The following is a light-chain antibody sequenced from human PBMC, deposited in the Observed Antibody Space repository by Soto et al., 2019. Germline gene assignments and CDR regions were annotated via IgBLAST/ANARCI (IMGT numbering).Light chain of an antibody. V-gene: IGKV3-11*01. CDR3: QQRSNWPPWT. Sequence: EIVLTQSPATLSLSPGERATRSGRASQSVSSYLAWYPQKPGQAPRLLIYDASNRATGIPARFSGSGSGTDFTLTISSLEPEDFAVYYCQQRSNWPPWTFGQGTKVDIK. J-gene: IGKJ1*01. CDR1: QSVSSY. CDR2: DAS.